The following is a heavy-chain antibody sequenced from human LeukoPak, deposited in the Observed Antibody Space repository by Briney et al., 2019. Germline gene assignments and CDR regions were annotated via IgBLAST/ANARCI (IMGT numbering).Heavy chain of an antibody. CDR1: GGSVSSGSYS. D-gene: IGHD6-13*01. J-gene: IGHJ4*02. Sequence: SETLSLTCTVSGGSVSSGSYSWSWSRQPPGKGLEWIGYIHYSGNINSNPSLKSRVTLSVDTSKNQFSLKLNSVTAADTAVYYCARSPRQQLGPPDYWGQGTLVTVSS. CDR3: ARSPRQQLGPPDY. V-gene: IGHV4-61*01. CDR2: IHYSGNI.